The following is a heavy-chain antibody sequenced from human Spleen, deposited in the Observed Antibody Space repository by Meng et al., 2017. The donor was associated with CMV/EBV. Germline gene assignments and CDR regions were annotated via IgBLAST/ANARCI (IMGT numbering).Heavy chain of an antibody. V-gene: IGHV1-2*02. CDR2: INPNTGGT. D-gene: IGHD3-10*01. CDR1: GYTFTGYY. CDR3: AKSIVLLWTSGFDI. J-gene: IGHJ3*02. Sequence: ASVKVSCKASGYTFTGYYMHWVRQAPGQGLEGMGWINPNTGGTNYAQKFQGRVTMTRDTSISTAYMELSSLRSDDTAVYYCAKSIVLLWTSGFDIWGRGTMVTVSS.